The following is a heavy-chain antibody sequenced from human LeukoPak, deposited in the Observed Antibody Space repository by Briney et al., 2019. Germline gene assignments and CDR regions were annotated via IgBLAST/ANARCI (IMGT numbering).Heavy chain of an antibody. J-gene: IGHJ6*04. CDR1: GGTFSSYA. CDR3: ARWGDYVDYYGMDV. D-gene: IGHD4-17*01. V-gene: IGHV1-69*04. CDR2: IIPILGIA. Sequence: SVKVSCKASGGTFSSYAISWVRQAPGQGLEWMGRIIPILGIANYAQKFQGRVTITADKSTSTAYMELSSLRSEDTAVYYCARWGDYVDYYGMDVGGKGTTVTVPP.